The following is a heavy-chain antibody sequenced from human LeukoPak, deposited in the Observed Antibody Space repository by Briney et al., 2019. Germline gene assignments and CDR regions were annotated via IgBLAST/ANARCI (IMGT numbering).Heavy chain of an antibody. CDR1: GFTFSRYW. D-gene: IGHD5-24*01. J-gene: IGHJ4*02. CDR3: AKSGYNRFDY. V-gene: IGHV3-74*01. Sequence: GGSLRLSCAASGFTFSRYWMYWVRQAPGRGLVWVSHTNSDGSSTGYADSVKGRFNISRDNAKNSLYLQMKSLRAEDTAVYYCAKSGYNRFDYWGQGTLVTVSS. CDR2: TNSDGSST.